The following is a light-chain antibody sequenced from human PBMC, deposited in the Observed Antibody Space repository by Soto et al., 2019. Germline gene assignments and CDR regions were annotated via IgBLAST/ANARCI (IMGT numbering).Light chain of an antibody. CDR1: QSISTW. CDR3: QDYNSRT. Sequence: SEAVGGRRIINCWASQSISTWLSWYQQKPGKASKVLIYKASNLQSGVSSRFSGSGSGTEFTLTISSLQPHDSATYYRQDYNSRTFGPGTKVDIK. J-gene: IGKJ1*01. CDR2: KAS. V-gene: IGKV1-5*03.